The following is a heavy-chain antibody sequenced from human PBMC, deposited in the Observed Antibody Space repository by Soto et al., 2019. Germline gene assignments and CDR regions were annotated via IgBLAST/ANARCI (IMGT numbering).Heavy chain of an antibody. CDR3: VKDCGPYTSCWLRRLYYYYGMDV. CDR1: GFTFSSYG. CDR2: ISYDGSNK. Sequence: PGGSLRLSCAASGFTFSSYGMHWVRQAPGKGLEWVAVISYDGSNKYYADSVKGRFTISRDNSKNTLYLQMNSLRAADTDVYYYVKDCGPYTSCWLRRLYYYYGMDVWGQGTTVAVSS. J-gene: IGHJ6*02. V-gene: IGHV3-30*18. D-gene: IGHD6-19*01.